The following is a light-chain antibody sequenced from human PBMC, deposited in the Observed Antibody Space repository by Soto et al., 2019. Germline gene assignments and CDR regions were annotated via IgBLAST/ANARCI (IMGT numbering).Light chain of an antibody. CDR2: EVS. CDR1: SSDVGGYNY. J-gene: IGLJ1*01. CDR3: TSYTSYSTLDV. Sequence: QSALTQPASVYGSPGQSITISCTGTSSDVGGYNYVSWYQQHPDKAPKLMIYEVSNRPSGVSNRFSGSKSGHTASLTISGLQSEDEADYFCTSYTSYSTLDVFGTGTKLTVL. V-gene: IGLV2-14*01.